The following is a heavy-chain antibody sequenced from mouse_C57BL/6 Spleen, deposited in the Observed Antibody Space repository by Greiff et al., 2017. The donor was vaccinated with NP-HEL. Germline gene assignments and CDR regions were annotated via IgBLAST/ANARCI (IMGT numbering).Heavy chain of an antibody. CDR3: ARGDGYFSY. CDR2: INPNNGGT. J-gene: IGHJ3*01. Sequence: VQLKESGPELVKPGASVKIPCKASGYTFTDYNMDWVKQSHGKSLEWIGDINPNNGGTIYNQKFKGKATLTVDTSSSTAYMELRSLTSEDTAVYYCARGDGYFSYWGQGTLVTVSA. CDR1: GYTFTDYN. D-gene: IGHD2-3*01. V-gene: IGHV1-18*01.